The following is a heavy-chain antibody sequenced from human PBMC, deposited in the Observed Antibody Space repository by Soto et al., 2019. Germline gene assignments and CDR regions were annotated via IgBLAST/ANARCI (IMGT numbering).Heavy chain of an antibody. CDR3: AKGKVVRHFDY. CDR1: GFTFTNYA. Sequence: PGGSLRLSCVASGFTFTNYAINWVRQAPGKGLEWVSGIGVSGASTYYADSVKGRFTVSRDNSKNTVYLQMNSLRAEDTAVYYCAKGKVVRHFDYWGQGTLVTVSS. D-gene: IGHD3-22*01. V-gene: IGHV3-23*01. CDR2: IGVSGAST. J-gene: IGHJ4*02.